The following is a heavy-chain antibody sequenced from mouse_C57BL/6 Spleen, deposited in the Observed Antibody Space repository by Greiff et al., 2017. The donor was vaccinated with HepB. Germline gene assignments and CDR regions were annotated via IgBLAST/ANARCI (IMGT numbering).Heavy chain of an antibody. V-gene: IGHV1-4*01. D-gene: IGHD2-4*01. J-gene: IGHJ2*01. Sequence: VKLMESGAELARPGASVKMSCKASGYTFTSYTMHWVKQRPGQGLEWIGYINPSSGYTKYNQKFKDKATLTADKSSSTAYMQLSSLTSEDSAVYYCARGGYDYDEGFDYWGQGTTLTVSS. CDR2: INPSSGYT. CDR1: GYTFTSYT. CDR3: ARGGYDYDEGFDY.